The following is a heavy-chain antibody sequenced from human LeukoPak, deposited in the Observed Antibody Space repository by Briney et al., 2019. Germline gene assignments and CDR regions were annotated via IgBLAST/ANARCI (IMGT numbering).Heavy chain of an antibody. CDR2: ISGSGGST. CDR1: GFTFSSDA. CDR3: AKEVPTAVLAFDY. V-gene: IGHV3-23*01. D-gene: IGHD2-2*01. Sequence: GGSLRLSCAASGFTFSSDAMSWVRQAPGKGLQWVSAISGSGGSTYYADSVKGRFSISRDDSKNTLYLQMNSLRAEDTAVYYCAKEVPTAVLAFDYWGQGTLVTVSS. J-gene: IGHJ4*02.